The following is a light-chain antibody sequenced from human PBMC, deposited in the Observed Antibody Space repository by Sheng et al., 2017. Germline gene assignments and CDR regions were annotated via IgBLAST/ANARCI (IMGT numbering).Light chain of an antibody. CDR2: DAS. V-gene: IGKV3-11*01. Sequence: EIVLTQSPATLSLSPGEGATLSCRASQSVNNRLGWYQQKSGQPPRLLIDDASSRATGIPTRFSGSGSGTDFTLTISNVQPEDFAVYYCQQRKSWPVTFGGGTKVEIK. J-gene: IGKJ4*01. CDR1: QSVNNR. CDR3: QQRKSWPVT.